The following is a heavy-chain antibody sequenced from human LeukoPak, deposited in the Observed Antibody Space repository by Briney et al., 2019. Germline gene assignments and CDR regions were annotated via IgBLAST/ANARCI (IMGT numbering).Heavy chain of an antibody. CDR3: ARGGWIHDC. D-gene: IGHD6-19*01. V-gene: IGHV4-59*01. J-gene: IGHJ4*02. Sequence: SETLSLTCSVSNGSISTTYWSWIRQPPGKGLEWIGNIHYSGSTNYNSSLKSRVTISVDTSKNQFSLKMISVTTADTAVYFCARGGWIHDCWGQGTLVTVSS. CDR1: NGSISTTY. CDR2: IHYSGST.